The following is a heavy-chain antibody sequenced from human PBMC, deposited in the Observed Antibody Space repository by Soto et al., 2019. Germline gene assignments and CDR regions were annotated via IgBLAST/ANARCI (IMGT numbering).Heavy chain of an antibody. CDR2: ISSSSSTI. Sequence: EVRLVESGGGLVQPGGSLRLSCAASGFTFSSYSMNWVRQAPGKGLEWVSYISSSSSTIYYADSVKGRFTISRDNAKNSLYLQMNSLRDEDTAVYYCARGGDYVWGSYFWFDPWGQGTLVTVSS. V-gene: IGHV3-48*02. J-gene: IGHJ5*02. D-gene: IGHD3-16*01. CDR1: GFTFSSYS. CDR3: ARGGDYVWGSYFWFDP.